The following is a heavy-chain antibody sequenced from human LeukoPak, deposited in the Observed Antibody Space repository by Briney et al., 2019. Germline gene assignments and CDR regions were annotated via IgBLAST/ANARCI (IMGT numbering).Heavy chain of an antibody. Sequence: SETLSLTCTVSGGSISSSSYYWGWIRQPPGKGLEWIGSIYYSGSTYYNPSLKSRVTISVDTSKNQFSLKLSSVTAADTAVYYCARVYRTGLSDYWGQGTLVTVSS. V-gene: IGHV4-39*07. CDR3: ARVYRTGLSDY. CDR2: IYYSGST. CDR1: GGSISSSSYY. J-gene: IGHJ4*02. D-gene: IGHD1-14*01.